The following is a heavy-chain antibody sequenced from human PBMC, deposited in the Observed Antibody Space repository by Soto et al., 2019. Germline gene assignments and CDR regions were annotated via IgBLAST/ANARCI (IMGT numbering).Heavy chain of an antibody. D-gene: IGHD2-15*01. V-gene: IGHV3-30*18. CDR3: AKDPRGPSKSVWYGMDV. J-gene: IGHJ6*02. Sequence: QVQLVESGGGVVQPGRSLRLSCAASGFTFNSYGMHWVRQAPGKGLEWVAVISYDGYNKYYADSVKGRFTISRDNSKNTLYLQAHSLRAEDTAVYYCAKDPRGPSKSVWYGMDVWGQGTTVTVSS. CDR1: GFTFNSYG. CDR2: ISYDGYNK.